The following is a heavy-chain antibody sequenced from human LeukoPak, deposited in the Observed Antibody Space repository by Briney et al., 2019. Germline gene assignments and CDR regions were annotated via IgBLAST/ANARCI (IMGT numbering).Heavy chain of an antibody. V-gene: IGHV1-2*02. CDR1: GYTFTSYY. D-gene: IGHD2-15*01. CDR3: AREGLDCSGGSCPNPMFGY. J-gene: IGHJ4*02. CDR2: INPNSGGT. Sequence: ASVKVSCKASGYTFTSYYMHWVRQAPGQGLEWMGWINPNSGGTNYAQKFQGRVTMTRDTSISTAYMELSRLRSDDTAVYYCAREGLDCSGGSCPNPMFGYWGQGTLVTVSS.